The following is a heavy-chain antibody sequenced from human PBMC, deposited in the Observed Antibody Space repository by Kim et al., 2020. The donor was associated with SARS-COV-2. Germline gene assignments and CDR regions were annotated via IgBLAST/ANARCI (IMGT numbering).Heavy chain of an antibody. J-gene: IGHJ5*02. CDR3: ASSAAGIVVLVAAHLNWFDP. CDR1: GGSFSGYY. D-gene: IGHD2-15*01. CDR2: INHSGST. V-gene: IGHV4-34*01. Sequence: SETLSLTCAVYGGSFSGYYWSWIRQPPATGLEWIGEINHSGSTNYNPSLKSRGTISVDTSKNQFSLKLSSVTAADTAVDYCASSAAGIVVLVAAHLNWFDPWGRGALVTVPP.